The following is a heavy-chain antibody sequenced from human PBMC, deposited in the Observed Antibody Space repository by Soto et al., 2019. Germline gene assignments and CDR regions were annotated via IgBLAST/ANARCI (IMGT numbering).Heavy chain of an antibody. CDR2: IKTKIEGETT. CDR1: GFSISSAW. CDR3: TTGSVEGV. D-gene: IGHD2-15*01. J-gene: IGHJ6*02. Sequence: QLVESGGGLVRPGGSLRLSCSASGFSISSAWMNWVRQAPGKGLEWVGRIKTKIEGETTHYAAPVNGRFTVSRDDSKNMLYLHMSSLKADDTALYYCTTGSVEGVWGQGTTVTVSS. V-gene: IGHV3-15*07.